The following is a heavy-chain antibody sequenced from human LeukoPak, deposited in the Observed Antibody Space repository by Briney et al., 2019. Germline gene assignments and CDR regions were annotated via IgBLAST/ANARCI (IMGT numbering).Heavy chain of an antibody. CDR2: LNPNSDNT. V-gene: IGHV1-8*01. CDR1: GYTFTTYD. CDR3: ARDGTRITMVRGVIRIHY. J-gene: IGHJ4*02. D-gene: IGHD3-10*01. Sequence: GASVKVSCKTSGYTFTTYDINWVRQATGQGLEWMGWLNPNSDNTASAQSFQGRLTLTRNTSISTAYMELSRLRSDDTAVYYCARDGTRITMVRGVIRIHYWGQGTLVTVSS.